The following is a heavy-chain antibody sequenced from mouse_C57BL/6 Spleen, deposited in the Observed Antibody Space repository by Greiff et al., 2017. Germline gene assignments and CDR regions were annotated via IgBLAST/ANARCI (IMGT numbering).Heavy chain of an antibody. CDR1: GYTFTSSW. CDR2: IHPNSGST. CDR3: ARYTTVVATDWYFDV. J-gene: IGHJ1*03. Sequence: QVQLQQPGAELVKPGASVKLSCKASGYTFTSSWMHWVKQRPGQGLEWIGMIHPNSGSTNYNEKFKSKATLTVDKSSSTAYMQLSSLTSEDSAVYYCARYTTVVATDWYFDVWGTGTTVTVSS. D-gene: IGHD1-1*01. V-gene: IGHV1-64*01.